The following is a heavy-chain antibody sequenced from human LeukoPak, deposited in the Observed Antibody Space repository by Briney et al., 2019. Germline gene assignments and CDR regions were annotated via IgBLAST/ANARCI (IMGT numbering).Heavy chain of an antibody. D-gene: IGHD3-10*01. CDR3: ARVSITMVRGVIFYYYGMDV. CDR1: GGSISSYY. J-gene: IGHJ6*02. CDR2: IYYSGST. V-gene: IGHV4-59*01. Sequence: SETLSLTCTDSGGSISSYYWSWIRQPPGKGLEWIGYIYYSGSTNYNPSLKSRVTISVDTSKNQFSLKLSSVTAADTAVYYCARVSITMVRGVIFYYYGMDVWGQGTTVTVSS.